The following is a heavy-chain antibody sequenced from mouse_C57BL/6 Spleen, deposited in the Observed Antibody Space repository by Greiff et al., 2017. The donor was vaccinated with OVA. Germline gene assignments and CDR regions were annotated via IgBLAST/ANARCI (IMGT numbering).Heavy chain of an antibody. J-gene: IGHJ2*01. CDR2: IDPSDSYT. V-gene: IGHV1-50*01. D-gene: IGHD1-1*01. CDR3: ARSYYYGSSDDY. CDR1: GYTFTSYW. Sequence: QVQLQQPGAELVKPGASVKLSCKASGYTFTSYWMQWVKQRPGQGLEWIGEIDPSDSYTNYNQKFKGKATLTVDTASSTAYMQLSSLTSEDSAVYYCARSYYYGSSDDYWGQGTTLTVSS.